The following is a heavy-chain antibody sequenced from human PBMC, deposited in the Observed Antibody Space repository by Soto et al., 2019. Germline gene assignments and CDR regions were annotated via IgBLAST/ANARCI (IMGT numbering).Heavy chain of an antibody. CDR3: ARGDRDYYFDY. CDR1: GGYSGGYD. CDR2: IYYSGST. J-gene: IGHJ4*02. V-gene: IGHV4-59*12. D-gene: IGHD3-10*01. Sequence: SETLSLTRTVSGGYSGGYDCSWIRQTPGKGLEWIGYIYYSGSTNYNPSLKSRVTISVDKSKNQVSLKLSSVTAADTAVYYCARGDRDYYFDYWGQGPLVTVSS.